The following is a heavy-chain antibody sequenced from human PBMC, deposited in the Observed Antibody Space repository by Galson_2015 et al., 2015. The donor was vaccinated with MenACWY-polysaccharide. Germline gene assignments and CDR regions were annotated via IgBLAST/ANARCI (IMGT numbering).Heavy chain of an antibody. CDR2: ISYDGGT. J-gene: IGHJ5*02. CDR3: AGGGRAVSNRNWFDP. D-gene: IGHD3-16*01. Sequence: TLSLTCTVSGDSITSGGYFWSWIRQHPGKGLEWIASISYDGGTYYNPSLKSRVTISVDTPNNQFSLKLNSVTAAATAVYYCAGGGRAVSNRNWFDPWGQGTLVTVSS. V-gene: IGHV4-31*03. CDR1: GDSITSGGYF.